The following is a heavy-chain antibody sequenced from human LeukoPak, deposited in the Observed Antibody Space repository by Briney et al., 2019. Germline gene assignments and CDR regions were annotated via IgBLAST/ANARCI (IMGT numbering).Heavy chain of an antibody. CDR1: GYSISSGYY. J-gene: IGHJ4*02. D-gene: IGHD4-23*01. CDR2: IYYSGYT. V-gene: IGHV4-38-2*02. CDR3: ARHPLLRWRWYHFDY. Sequence: KTSETLSLTCSVSGYSISSGYYWGWIRQPPGKGLEWIGSIYYSGYTYYNPSLESRVTISVDTSKNQFSLKLSSVTAADTAVYYCARHPLLRWRWYHFDYWGQGTLVTVSS.